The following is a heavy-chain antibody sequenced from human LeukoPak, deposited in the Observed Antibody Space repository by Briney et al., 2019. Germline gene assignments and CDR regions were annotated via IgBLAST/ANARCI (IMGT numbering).Heavy chain of an antibody. D-gene: IGHD3-22*01. J-gene: IGHJ1*01. Sequence: GGSLRLSCAASGFTFSSYAMSWVRQAPGKGLEWFSATSGSGGSTYYADSVKGRFTISRDNSKNTLYLQMNSLRAEDTAVYYCAKDHIVVVISAEYFQHWRQGTLVTVSS. V-gene: IGHV3-23*01. CDR1: GFTFSSYA. CDR3: AKDHIVVVISAEYFQH. CDR2: TSGSGGST.